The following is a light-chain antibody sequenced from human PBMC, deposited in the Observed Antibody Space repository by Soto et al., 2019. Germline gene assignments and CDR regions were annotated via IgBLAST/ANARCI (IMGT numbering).Light chain of an antibody. J-gene: IGKJ2*01. V-gene: IGKV1-5*03. CDR3: QQYDSHPYT. Sequence: VLMTQSPSTLSASVGDRVIITCRASQNINNWLAWYQQKPGQPPKLMIYKASILEGGVPSSFSGSGSGTEFTLTISRLQPDDFATYFCQQYDSHPYTFGQGTNLEIK. CDR1: QNINNW. CDR2: KAS.